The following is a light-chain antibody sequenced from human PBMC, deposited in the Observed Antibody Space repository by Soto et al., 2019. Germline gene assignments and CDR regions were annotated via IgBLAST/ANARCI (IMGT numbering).Light chain of an antibody. CDR3: AAWDDSLSGGYV. CDR1: SSNIGSNY. Sequence: QSVLTQPPSASGTPGQRVTISCSGSSSNIGSNYVYWYQQLPGTAPKLLIYRNNQRPSGVPDRFYGSKSGTSASLAISGLRSEDEADYYCAAWDDSLSGGYVFGTGTKLTVL. CDR2: RNN. J-gene: IGLJ1*01. V-gene: IGLV1-47*01.